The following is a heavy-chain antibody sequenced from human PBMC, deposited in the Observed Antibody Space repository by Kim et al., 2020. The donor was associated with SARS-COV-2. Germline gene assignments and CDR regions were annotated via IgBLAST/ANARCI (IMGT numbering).Heavy chain of an antibody. CDR1: GFTFSSYA. V-gene: IGHV3-23*01. CDR2: ISGSGGST. D-gene: IGHD6-19*01. Sequence: GGSLRLSCAASGFTFSSYAMSWVRQAPGKGLEWVSAISGSGGSTYYADSVKGRFTISRDNSKNTLYLQMNSLRAEDTAVYYCAVTDGYSSGWGAFDIWGQGTMVTVSS. CDR3: AVTDGYSSGWGAFDI. J-gene: IGHJ3*02.